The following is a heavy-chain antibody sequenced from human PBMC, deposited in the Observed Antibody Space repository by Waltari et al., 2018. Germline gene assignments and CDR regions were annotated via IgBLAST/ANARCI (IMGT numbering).Heavy chain of an antibody. V-gene: IGHV3-30*02. CDR2: IDYNGNNQ. CDR1: GFTFNSYC. D-gene: IGHD3-3*01. CDR3: VKNTDFWSGYRAPYKYYYMDV. Sequence: QAQLVESGGGVVQPGGSLRLSCAASGFTFNSYCLSWVRQAPGKGLEWVTFIDYNGNNQHYADSVKGRFTISRDNFRNTLSLQMNSLRADDTAVYYCVKNTDFWSGYRAPYKYYYMDVWGKGTTVTVSS. J-gene: IGHJ6*03.